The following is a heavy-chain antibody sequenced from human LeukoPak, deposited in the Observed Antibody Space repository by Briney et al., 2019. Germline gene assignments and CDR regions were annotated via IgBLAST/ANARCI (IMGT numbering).Heavy chain of an antibody. Sequence: GGSLRLSCVASGFTFSSYWMSWVRQAPGKGLEWVANIKQDGSEKYYVDSVKGRFTISRDNAKNSLYLQMNSLRAEDTAVYYCARPLVAGAKRDYWGQGTLVTVSS. CDR1: GFTFSSYW. CDR3: ARPLVAGAKRDY. J-gene: IGHJ4*02. CDR2: IKQDGSEK. D-gene: IGHD6-19*01. V-gene: IGHV3-7*01.